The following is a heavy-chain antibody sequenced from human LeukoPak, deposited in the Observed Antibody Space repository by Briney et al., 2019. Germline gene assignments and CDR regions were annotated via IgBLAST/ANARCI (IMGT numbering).Heavy chain of an antibody. V-gene: IGHV3-21*01. J-gene: IGHJ4*02. CDR3: ARGSYKYYDTLTGYYSPSGFDY. D-gene: IGHD3-9*01. CDR2: ISSSSSYI. CDR1: GFTFSSYS. Sequence: GGSLRLSCAASGFTFSSYSMNWVRQAPGKGLEWVSSISSSSSYIYYADSVKGRFTISRDNAKNSLYLQMNSLRAEDTAVYYCARGSYKYYDTLTGYYSPSGFDYWGQGTLVTVSS.